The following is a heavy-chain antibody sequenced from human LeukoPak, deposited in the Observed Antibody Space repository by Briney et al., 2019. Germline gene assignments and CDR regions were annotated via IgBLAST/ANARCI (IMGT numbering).Heavy chain of an antibody. CDR3: ARIAVAGRDFDY. J-gene: IGHJ4*02. CDR1: GFTVSSNY. V-gene: IGHV3-53*01. D-gene: IGHD6-19*01. Sequence: GGSLRLSCAASGFTVSSNYMSWVRQAPGKGLEWVSVIYSGGSTYYADSVKGRFTISRDNSKNTLYLQMNSLRAEDTAVYYCARIAVAGRDFDYWGQGTLVTVSS. CDR2: IYSGGST.